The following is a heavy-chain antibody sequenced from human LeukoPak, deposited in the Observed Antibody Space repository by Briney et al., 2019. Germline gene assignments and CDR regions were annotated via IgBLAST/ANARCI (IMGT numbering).Heavy chain of an antibody. Sequence: GGSLGLSCAASGFTFSSYSMNWVRQAPGKGLEWVSYISSSSSTIYYADSMKGRFTIARDNAKNSLYLQMNSLRAEDTAVYYCARASTTYYYGSGSILSTDAFDIWGQGTMVTVSS. CDR2: ISSSSSTI. CDR3: ARASTTYYYGSGSILSTDAFDI. D-gene: IGHD3-10*01. V-gene: IGHV3-48*01. CDR1: GFTFSSYS. J-gene: IGHJ3*02.